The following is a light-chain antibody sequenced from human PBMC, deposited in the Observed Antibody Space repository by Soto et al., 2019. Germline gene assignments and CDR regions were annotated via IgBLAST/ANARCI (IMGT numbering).Light chain of an antibody. CDR3: QQYNTYPLT. J-gene: IGKJ4*01. V-gene: IGKV1-5*03. Sequence: DTQMTQSPSTLSASVGDRVTFTCRASQSISTWLAWYQQKPGKAPKLLIYKASSLEGGVPSRFSGGGSGTDFNITISTLQPGDFATYYCQQYNTYPLTFGGGTTVEIK. CDR1: QSISTW. CDR2: KAS.